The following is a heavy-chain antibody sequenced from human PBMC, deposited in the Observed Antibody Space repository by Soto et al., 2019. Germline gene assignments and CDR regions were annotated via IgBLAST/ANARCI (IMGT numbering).Heavy chain of an antibody. Sequence: GGSLRLSCAASGSIFRGYGMHWVRQAPGKGLEWVAVISYDGSNKYYADSVKGRFTISRDNSKNTLYLQMNSLRAEDTAVYYCAKKGHFDWLSHYYYYGMDVWGQGTTVTVSS. D-gene: IGHD3-9*01. CDR2: ISYDGSNK. CDR1: GSIFRGYG. V-gene: IGHV3-30*18. J-gene: IGHJ6*02. CDR3: AKKGHFDWLSHYYYYGMDV.